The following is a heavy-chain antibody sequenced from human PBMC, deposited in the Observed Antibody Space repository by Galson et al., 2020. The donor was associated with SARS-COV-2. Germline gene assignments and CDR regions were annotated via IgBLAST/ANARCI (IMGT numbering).Heavy chain of an antibody. CDR2: IIPILGIA. D-gene: IGHD3-9*01. J-gene: IGHJ4*02. V-gene: IGHV1-69*10. CDR3: ARSKSSSFHVLRYFDCGY. Sequence: SVKVSCKASGGTFSSYAISWVRQAPGQGLEWMGGIIPILGIANYAQKFQGRVTITADKSTSTAYMELSSLRSEDTAVYYCARSKSSSFHVLRYFDCGYWGQGTLVTVSS. CDR1: GGTFSSYA.